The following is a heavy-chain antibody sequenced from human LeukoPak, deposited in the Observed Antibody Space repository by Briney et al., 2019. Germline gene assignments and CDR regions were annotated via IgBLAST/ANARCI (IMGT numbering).Heavy chain of an antibody. V-gene: IGHV3-23*01. Sequence: PGGSLRLSCAASGFTVSSNYMSWVRQAPGKGLEWVSAISGSGGSTYYADSVKGRFTISRDNSKNTLYLQMNSLRAEDTAVYYCAKQTIFGVVSHFGYWGQGTLVTVSS. CDR3: AKQTIFGVVSHFGY. CDR2: ISGSGGST. J-gene: IGHJ4*02. D-gene: IGHD3-3*01. CDR1: GFTVSSNY.